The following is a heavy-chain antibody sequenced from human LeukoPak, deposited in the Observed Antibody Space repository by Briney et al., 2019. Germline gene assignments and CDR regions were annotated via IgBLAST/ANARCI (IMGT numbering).Heavy chain of an antibody. CDR1: GFTAITTY. CDR2: INSGGTT. D-gene: IGHD3-10*01. Sequence: LGGSLRLSCAASGFTAITTYLSWVRQAPGEGLEWGSVINSGGTTYYADSVRGRVTISRDNFKNTLFLQMNSLRGEDTAVYYCARGSGSYFYYYYGMDVWGQGPTVTIS. V-gene: IGHV3-66*01. J-gene: IGHJ6*02. CDR3: ARGSGSYFYYYYGMDV.